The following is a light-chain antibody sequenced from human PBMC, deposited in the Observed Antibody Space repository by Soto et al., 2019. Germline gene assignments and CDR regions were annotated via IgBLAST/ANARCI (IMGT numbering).Light chain of an antibody. CDR2: SND. V-gene: IGLV1-44*01. CDR3: ATWDDSVYGPV. Sequence: QSVLPQPPSASGTPGQRVTISCSGSSSNIGSNYVYWYQQLPGMAPTVLIYSNDQRPSGVPDRFSGSKSGTSASLAISGLQSEDEADYYCATWDDSVYGPVFGGGTKVTVL. CDR1: SSNIGSNY. J-gene: IGLJ2*01.